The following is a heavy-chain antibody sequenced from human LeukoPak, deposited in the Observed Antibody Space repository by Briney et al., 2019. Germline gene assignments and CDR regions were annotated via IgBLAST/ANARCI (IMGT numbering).Heavy chain of an antibody. CDR1: GFTFSSYA. CDR2: ISGSGGST. Sequence: PGGSLRLSCAASGFTFSSYAMSWVRQAPGKGLEWVSAISGSGGSTYYADSVKGRFTISRDNSKNTLYLQMNSLRAEDTAVYYCARRWGLPLAWYYYDSSYFDYWGQGTLVTVSS. D-gene: IGHD3-22*01. CDR3: ARRWGLPLAWYYYDSSYFDY. J-gene: IGHJ4*02. V-gene: IGHV3-23*01.